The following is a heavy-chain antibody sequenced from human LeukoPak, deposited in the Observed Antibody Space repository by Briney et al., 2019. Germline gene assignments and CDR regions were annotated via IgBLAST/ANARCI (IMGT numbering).Heavy chain of an antibody. J-gene: IGHJ3*01. CDR1: GGSITNYY. CDR2: IYTSGST. D-gene: IGHD6-19*01. Sequence: SETLSLTCTVSGGSITNYYWSWIRQPAGKGLEWIGRIYTSGSTNNNPSLKSRVTMSIDTSKNQFSLKLRSLTAADTAVYYCARAWQWRLVCDAFDAWGQGTMVSVSS. CDR3: ARAWQWRLVCDAFDA. V-gene: IGHV4-4*07.